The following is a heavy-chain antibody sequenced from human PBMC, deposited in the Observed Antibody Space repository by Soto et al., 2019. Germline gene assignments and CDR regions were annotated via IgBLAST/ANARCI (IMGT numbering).Heavy chain of an antibody. CDR3: ARGVIVGATGFGY. Sequence: QVQLQESGPGLVKPSQTLSLTCTVSGGSISSGDYYWSWIRQPPGKGLEWIGYIYYSGSTYYNPSLKSRVTISVDTSKNQFSLKQSSVTAADTAVYYCARGVIVGATGFGYWGQGTLVTVSS. J-gene: IGHJ4*02. V-gene: IGHV4-30-4*01. CDR1: GGSISSGDYY. CDR2: IYYSGST. D-gene: IGHD1-26*01.